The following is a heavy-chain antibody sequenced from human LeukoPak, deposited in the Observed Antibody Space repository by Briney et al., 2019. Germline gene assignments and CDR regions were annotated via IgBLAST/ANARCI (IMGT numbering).Heavy chain of an antibody. CDR1: GFTFSNYA. CDR3: ARYQRQQPYGMDV. J-gene: IGHJ6*02. D-gene: IGHD6-13*01. V-gene: IGHV3-33*01. Sequence: GGSLRLSCAASGFTFSNYAMHWVRQAPGKGLEWVAVLWYDGTNKYYADSVKGRFTISRDNSKNTLYLQMNSLRAEDTAVYYCARYQRQQPYGMDVWGQGTTVTVSS. CDR2: LWYDGTNK.